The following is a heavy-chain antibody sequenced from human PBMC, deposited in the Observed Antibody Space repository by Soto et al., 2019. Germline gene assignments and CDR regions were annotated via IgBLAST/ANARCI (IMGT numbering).Heavy chain of an antibody. CDR2: INHSGST. CDR1: GGSFSGYY. V-gene: IGHV4-34*01. D-gene: IGHD6-13*01. Sequence: SETLSLTCAVYGGSFSGYYWSWIRQPPGKGLEWIGEINHSGSTNYNPSLKSRVTISVDTSKNQFSLKLSSVTAADTAVYYCARGRIAAAGNYYWGQGTLVTVSS. J-gene: IGHJ4*02. CDR3: ARGRIAAAGNYY.